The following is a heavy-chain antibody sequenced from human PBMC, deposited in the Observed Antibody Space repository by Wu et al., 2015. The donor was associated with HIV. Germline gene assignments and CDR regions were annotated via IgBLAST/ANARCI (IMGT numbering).Heavy chain of an antibody. V-gene: IGHV1-2*02. Sequence: QVQLVQSGAEVKKAGASVKVSCKTSGYTFSGHYMHWVRQAPGQGLEWMGWINPDTGDTKYVQNFQDRVTMTRDTFNSTAYMEVRRLRSDDTAVYYCAREVYGSGSYSKFLQQWGQGTLVTVSS. J-gene: IGHJ1*01. CDR2: INPDTGDT. CDR3: AREVYGSGSYSKFLQQ. D-gene: IGHD3-10*01. CDR1: GYTFSGHY.